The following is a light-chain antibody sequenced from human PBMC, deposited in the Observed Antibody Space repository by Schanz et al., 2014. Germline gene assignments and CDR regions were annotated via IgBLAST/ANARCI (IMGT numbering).Light chain of an antibody. CDR2: DAS. CDR1: ESISRW. Sequence: DIQMTQSPSTLSASVGDRVTITCRTSESISRWLAWYQQKPGKAPTLLIYDASRLESGVPSRFSGSGSATEFTLTISNLQPDDFATYYCQHETFGQGTKLEIK. V-gene: IGKV1-5*01. J-gene: IGKJ2*01. CDR3: QHET.